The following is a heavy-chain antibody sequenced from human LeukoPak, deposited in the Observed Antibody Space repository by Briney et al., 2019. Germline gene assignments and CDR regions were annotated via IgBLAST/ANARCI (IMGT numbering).Heavy chain of an antibody. D-gene: IGHD4-17*01. CDR2: IYYSGST. J-gene: IGHJ6*02. CDR1: GGSFSSYY. V-gene: IGHV4-59*01. Sequence: SETLSLTCTVSGGSFSSYYWSWIRQPPGKGLEWIGYIYYSGSTNYNPSLKSRVTISVDTSKNQFSLKLSSVTAADTAVYYCARTISYGPYYYGMDVWGQGTTVTVSS. CDR3: ARTISYGPYYYGMDV.